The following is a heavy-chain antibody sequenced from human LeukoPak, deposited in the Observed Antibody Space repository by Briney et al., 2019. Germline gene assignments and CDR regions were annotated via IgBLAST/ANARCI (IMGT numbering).Heavy chain of an antibody. D-gene: IGHD2-2*01. V-gene: IGHV4-39*01. CDR2: ICFSGST. J-gene: IGHJ4*02. CDR3: ARLFLLGYCGSTSCHGY. Sequence: SETLSLTCTVSGGSISSSNHCWGWIRQPPGKGLEGIGSICFSGSTYYNPSLNSRVTISVDTSKNQFSLKLNSVTAADTAVYYCARLFLLGYCGSTSCHGYWGQGTLVTVSS. CDR1: GGSISSSNHC.